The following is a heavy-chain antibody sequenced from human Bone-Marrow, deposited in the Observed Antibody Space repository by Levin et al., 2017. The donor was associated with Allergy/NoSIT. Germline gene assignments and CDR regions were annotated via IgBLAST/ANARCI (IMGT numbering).Heavy chain of an antibody. CDR3: AEGYFDTTASSNCCDP. D-gene: IGHD3-22*01. CDR1: GDSINPYY. Sequence: SETLSLTCTVSGDSINPYYWSWIRQPPEKGLEWIGCISYSGNTYYNPSLKSRVTMSVDTSKSQFSLNLSSMTAAGTAIYYCAEGYFDTTASSNCCDPWGRGVLVTVSS. J-gene: IGHJ5*02. V-gene: IGHV4-59*01. CDR2: ISYSGNT.